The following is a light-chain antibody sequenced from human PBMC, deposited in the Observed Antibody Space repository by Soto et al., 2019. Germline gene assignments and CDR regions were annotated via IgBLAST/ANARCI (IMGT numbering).Light chain of an antibody. CDR1: QSVSSNY. CDR2: GAS. Sequence: EIVLTQSPDTLSLSPGERAILSCRASQSVSSNYLAWYQQRPGLAPRLLIYGASSRATGIPDRFSGSGSGTDFTLTISRLEPEDFAVYYCQQYATSSWTFGQGTKVEIK. CDR3: QQYATSSWT. V-gene: IGKV3-20*01. J-gene: IGKJ1*01.